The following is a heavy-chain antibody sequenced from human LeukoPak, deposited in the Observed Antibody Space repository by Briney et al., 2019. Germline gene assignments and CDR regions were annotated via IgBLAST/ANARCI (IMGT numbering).Heavy chain of an antibody. J-gene: IGHJ4*02. CDR1: GGSIRSSYYY. CDR2: IYYSGST. V-gene: IGHV4-61*01. Sequence: SETLSLTCTVSGGSIRSSYYYWGWIRQPPGKGLEWIGYIYYSGSTNYNPSLKSRVTISVDTSKNQFSLKLSSVTAADTAVYYCARDKGVSYFDYWGQGTLVTVSS. CDR3: ARDKGVSYFDY.